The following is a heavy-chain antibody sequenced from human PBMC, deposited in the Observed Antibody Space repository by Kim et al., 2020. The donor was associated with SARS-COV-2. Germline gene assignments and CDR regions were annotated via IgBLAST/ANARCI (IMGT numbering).Heavy chain of an antibody. D-gene: IGHD3-10*01. CDR2: ISYDGSNK. CDR1: GFTFSSYG. Sequence: GGSLRLSCAASGFTFSSYGMHWVRQAPGKGLEWVAVISYDGSNKYYADSVKGRFTISRDNSKNTLYLQMNSLRAEDTAVYYCAKDTGRGSGSYYFSYSYYGMDVWGQGTTVTVSS. V-gene: IGHV3-30*18. CDR3: AKDTGRGSGSYYFSYSYYGMDV. J-gene: IGHJ6*02.